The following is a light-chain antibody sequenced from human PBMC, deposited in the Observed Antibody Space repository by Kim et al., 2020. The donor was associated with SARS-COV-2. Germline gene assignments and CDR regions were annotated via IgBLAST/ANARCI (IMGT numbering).Light chain of an antibody. CDR3: AAWDDSLNGVV. J-gene: IGLJ2*01. Sequence: QSVLTQPPSASGTPGQTVSIACSGSRSNIGSNTVFWYQQFPGTAPKLLIYRNNQRPSGVPDRFSGSKSGTSASLVISWLQSEDEADYYCAAWDDSLNGVVFGGGTQLTVL. V-gene: IGLV1-44*01. CDR2: RNN. CDR1: RSNIGSNT.